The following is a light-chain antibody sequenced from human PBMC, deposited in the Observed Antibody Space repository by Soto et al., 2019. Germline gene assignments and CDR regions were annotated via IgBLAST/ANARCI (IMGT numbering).Light chain of an antibody. CDR1: SSDVGGDNY. V-gene: IGLV2-8*01. J-gene: IGLJ1*01. Sequence: QSALTQPPSASGSPGQSVTISCTGTSSDVGGDNYVSWYQQHPGKAPKLMIYEVSKRPSGVPDRFSGSKSGNTASLTVSGLQAEDEADYYCSSYAGSNIPLYVFGTGTKVTVL. CDR3: SSYAGSNIPLYV. CDR2: EVS.